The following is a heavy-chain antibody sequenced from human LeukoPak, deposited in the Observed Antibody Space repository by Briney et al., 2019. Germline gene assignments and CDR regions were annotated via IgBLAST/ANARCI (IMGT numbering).Heavy chain of an antibody. CDR3: GRDTHLES. V-gene: IGHV4-39*01. J-gene: IGHJ4*02. Sequence: SETLSLTCTVSGVSISSTSHAWGWSRQPPGKGLEWLGNIYNSGSSNYSPSLRSRVSISVDTSKNQFSLRLRSVTAADTAVYYCGRDTHLESWGQGILVTIFS. CDR1: GVSISSTSHA. CDR2: IYNSGSS.